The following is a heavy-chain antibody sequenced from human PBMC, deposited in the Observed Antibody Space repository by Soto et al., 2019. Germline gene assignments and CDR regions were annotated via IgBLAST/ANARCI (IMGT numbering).Heavy chain of an antibody. V-gene: IGHV3-30-3*01. D-gene: IGHD3-9*01. CDR2: ISYDGSNK. CDR1: GFTFKSYG. J-gene: IGHJ4*02. CDR3: ANQIRYFDWFFPFDY. Sequence: QGQLVESGGGVVQPGRSLRLSCVASGFTFKSYGMFWVRQAPGKRLEWVSVISYDGSNKYYADSVKGRFTISRDNSKNTVYLQMSSLKTEDTAVYYCANQIRYFDWFFPFDYWGPGALVTVSS.